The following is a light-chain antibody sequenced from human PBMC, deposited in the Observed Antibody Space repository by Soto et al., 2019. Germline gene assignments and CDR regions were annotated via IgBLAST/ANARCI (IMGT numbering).Light chain of an antibody. V-gene: IGLV4-69*01. J-gene: IGLJ1*01. Sequence: QLVLTQSPSGSASLGAWVKLTCTLSSGHSSYAIAWHQQQPEKGPRYLMKLNSDGSHSKGDGIPDRFSGSSSGAERYLTISSLQSEDEADYYCQTWGTGIHYVFGTGTKLTVL. CDR2: LNSDGSH. CDR3: QTWGTGIHYV. CDR1: SGHSSYA.